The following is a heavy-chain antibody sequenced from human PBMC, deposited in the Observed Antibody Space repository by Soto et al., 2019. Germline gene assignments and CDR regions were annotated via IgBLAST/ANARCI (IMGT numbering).Heavy chain of an antibody. CDR1: GDSVSSNSAA. D-gene: IGHD6-6*01. Sequence: SQTLSLTCAISGDSVSSNSAAWNWIRQSPSRGLEWLGRTYYRSKWYNGYAVSVKSRITINPDTSKNQFSLQLNSVTPEDTAVYYCARDRGRVAARHKYYYYMDVWGKGTTVTVSS. J-gene: IGHJ6*03. V-gene: IGHV6-1*01. CDR3: ARDRGRVAARHKYYYYMDV. CDR2: TYYRSKWYN.